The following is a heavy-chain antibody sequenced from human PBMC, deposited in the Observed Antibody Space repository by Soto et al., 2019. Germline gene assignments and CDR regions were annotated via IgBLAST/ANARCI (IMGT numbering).Heavy chain of an antibody. CDR3: VIDREDSRITGNLYGMDV. CDR1: GFTFSSYG. Sequence: PGGSLRLSCAASGFTFSSYGMHWVRQAPGKGLEWVAVIWYDGSNKYYADSVKGRFTISRDNSKNTLYLQMNSLRAEDTAVFYCVIDREDSRITGNLYGMDVWGQGTTVTVSS. J-gene: IGHJ6*02. V-gene: IGHV3-33*01. D-gene: IGHD1-20*01. CDR2: IWYDGSNK.